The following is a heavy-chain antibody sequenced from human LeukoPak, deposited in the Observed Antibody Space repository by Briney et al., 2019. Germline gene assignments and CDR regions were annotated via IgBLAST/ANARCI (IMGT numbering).Heavy chain of an antibody. Sequence: PGGSLRLSCAAFGFTFRHYPMHWVRKAPAQGLDWLAAISYDGTRQFYADSVKGLFNISRDNSENTLFLQLSSVKTEDTALYFCVREESLRLADWGQGHLVTVSS. CDR2: ISYDGTRQ. CDR1: GFTFRHYP. V-gene: IGHV3-30-3*01. D-gene: IGHD3-10*01. J-gene: IGHJ1*01. CDR3: VREESLRLAD.